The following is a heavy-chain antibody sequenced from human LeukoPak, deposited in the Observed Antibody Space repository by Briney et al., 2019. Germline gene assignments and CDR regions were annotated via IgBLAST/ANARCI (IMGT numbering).Heavy chain of an antibody. Sequence: GGSLRLSCVASGFTFRSYGMHWVRQAPGKGLEWVAVISYDGTTKYYADSVKGRFTISRDSSKNTLYLQMNSLRAEDTAVYYCSKAQEFSSGWYMCDYWGQGTLVTVSS. J-gene: IGHJ4*02. V-gene: IGHV3-30*18. CDR2: ISYDGTTK. D-gene: IGHD6-19*01. CDR3: SKAQEFSSGWYMCDY. CDR1: GFTFRSYG.